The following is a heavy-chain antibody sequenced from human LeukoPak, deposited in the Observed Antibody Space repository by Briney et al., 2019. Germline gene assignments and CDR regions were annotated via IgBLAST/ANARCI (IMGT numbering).Heavy chain of an antibody. CDR2: IYTSGST. D-gene: IGHD3-10*01. V-gene: IGHV4-61*02. Sequence: SETLSLTCTVSGGSISSGSYYWGWIRQPAGRGLEWIGRIYTSGSTNYNPSRKSRVTISVDTSKNQFSLKLSSVTAADTAAYYCARLRITMVRGVIITVGMDVWGQGTTVTVSS. CDR3: ARLRITMVRGVIITVGMDV. CDR1: GGSISSGSYY. J-gene: IGHJ6*02.